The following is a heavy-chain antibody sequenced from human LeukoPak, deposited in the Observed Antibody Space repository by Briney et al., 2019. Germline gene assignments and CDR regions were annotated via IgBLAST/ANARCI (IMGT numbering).Heavy chain of an antibody. CDR1: GGSISGSSYY. V-gene: IGHV4-39*01. J-gene: IGHJ3*02. CDR3: ARSARDAFDI. Sequence: SETLSLTCTVSGGSISGSSYYWGWLRQPPGKGLEWIGSIYYSGSTYYNPSLKSRVTISVDTSKNQFSLKLSSVTAADTAVYYCARSARDAFDIWGQGTMVTVSS. CDR2: IYYSGST.